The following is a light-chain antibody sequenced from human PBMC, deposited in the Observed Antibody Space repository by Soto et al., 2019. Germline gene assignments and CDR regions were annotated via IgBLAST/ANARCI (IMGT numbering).Light chain of an antibody. V-gene: IGKV1-33*01. Sequence: DIQMTQSPSPLSASVGDRVTITCRASQTISTHLNWYQQKPGKAPKLLIYGASSLQSGVPSRFSGSGSGTDFTFTISSLQPEDIATYYCQQYDNLPPFTFGQGTRLEIK. CDR3: QQYDNLPPFT. CDR1: QTISTH. CDR2: GAS. J-gene: IGKJ5*01.